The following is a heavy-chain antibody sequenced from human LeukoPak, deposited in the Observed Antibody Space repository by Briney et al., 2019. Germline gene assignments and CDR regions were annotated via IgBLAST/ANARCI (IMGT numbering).Heavy chain of an antibody. J-gene: IGHJ6*02. V-gene: IGHV3-33*01. CDR3: VRYCSSTSCYADYYYYGMDV. D-gene: IGHD2-2*01. Sequence: GRSLRLSCAASGFTFSSYGMHWVRQAPGKGLEWVAVKWYDGSNKYYADSVKGRFTISRDNSKNTLYLQMNSLRAEDTAVYYCVRYCSSTSCYADYYYYGMDVWGQGTTVTVSS. CDR1: GFTFSSYG. CDR2: KWYDGSNK.